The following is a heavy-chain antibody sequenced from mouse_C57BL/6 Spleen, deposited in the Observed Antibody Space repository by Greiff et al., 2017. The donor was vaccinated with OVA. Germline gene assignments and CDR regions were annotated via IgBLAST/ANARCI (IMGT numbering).Heavy chain of an antibody. Sequence: VQLQQSGAELVRPGASVTLSCKASGYTFTDYEMHWVKQTPVHGLEWIGAIDPETGGTAYNQKFKGKAILTADKSSSTAYMELRSLTSEDSAVYYCTRIYDYDDWYFDVWGTGTTVTVSS. J-gene: IGHJ1*03. CDR2: IDPETGGT. D-gene: IGHD2-4*01. V-gene: IGHV1-15*01. CDR1: GYTFTDYE. CDR3: TRIYDYDDWYFDV.